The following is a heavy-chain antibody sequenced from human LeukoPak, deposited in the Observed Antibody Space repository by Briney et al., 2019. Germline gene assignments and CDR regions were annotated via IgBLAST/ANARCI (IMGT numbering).Heavy chain of an antibody. Sequence: QPGRSLRLSCAASGFTFDDYAMHWVRQAPGKGLEWVSGISWNSGSIGYADSVKGRFTISRDNAKNSLHLQMNSLRAEDTALYYCAKDRQWGSGSYWYFDLWGRGTLVTVSS. CDR1: GFTFDDYA. CDR2: ISWNSGSI. CDR3: AKDRQWGSGSYWYFDL. V-gene: IGHV3-9*01. J-gene: IGHJ2*01. D-gene: IGHD6-19*01.